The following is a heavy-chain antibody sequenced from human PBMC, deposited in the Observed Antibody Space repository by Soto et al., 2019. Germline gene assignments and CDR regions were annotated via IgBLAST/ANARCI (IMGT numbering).Heavy chain of an antibody. CDR3: AKSQYSSSSLDY. J-gene: IGHJ4*02. D-gene: IGHD6-6*01. Sequence: EVQLLESGGGLVQPGRSLRLSCAASGFTFDDYAMHWVRQAPGKGLEWVSGISWNSGSIGYADSVKGRFTISRDNAKNSLYLQMNSLRAEDTALYYCAKSQYSSSSLDYWGQGTLVTVSS. CDR2: ISWNSGSI. CDR1: GFTFDDYA. V-gene: IGHV3-9*01.